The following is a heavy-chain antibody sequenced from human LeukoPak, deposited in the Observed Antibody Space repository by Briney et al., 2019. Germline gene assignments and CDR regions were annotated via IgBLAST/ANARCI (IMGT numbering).Heavy chain of an antibody. D-gene: IGHD3-22*01. CDR2: IKQDGSEK. V-gene: IGHV3-7*01. J-gene: IGHJ4*02. CDR1: GFTYTTYW. Sequence: GGSLRLSCTASGFTYTTYWMARVRQTPGKGLEWVANIKQDGSEKYYAESVRGRFTISRDNAKNSLYLQMNSLRAEDTAVYYCSNGIYDNSYWGQGTLVTVSS. CDR3: SNGIYDNSY.